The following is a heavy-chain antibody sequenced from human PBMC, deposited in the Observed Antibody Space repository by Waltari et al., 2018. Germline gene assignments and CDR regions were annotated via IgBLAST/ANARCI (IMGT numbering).Heavy chain of an antibody. D-gene: IGHD2-15*01. Sequence: QLQLQESGPRLVKPSGTLSLTCAVYGDSMNYKDFWSWVRQSPGKGLEWIGQVHRSGRTNYNPSCASRVTMSIDTSKDQFSLQLTSATAADTAVYYCARDRGRGLYLDSWGQGILVTVS. CDR2: VHRSGRT. V-gene: IGHV4-4*02. J-gene: IGHJ4*02. CDR3: ARDRGRGLYLDS. CDR1: GDSMNYKDF.